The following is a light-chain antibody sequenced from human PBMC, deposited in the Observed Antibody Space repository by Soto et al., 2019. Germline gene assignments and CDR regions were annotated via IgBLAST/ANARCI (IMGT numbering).Light chain of an antibody. V-gene: IGLV2-14*01. CDR2: DVS. Sequence: QSALTQPASVSGSPGQSITISCTGTSSDVGGYNYVSWYQQHPGKAPKLMIYDVSNRPSGVSNRFSGSKSGNTAYLTISGLQAEDVADYYCSSYTSSILFGGGTKLNVL. CDR3: SSYTSSIL. CDR1: SSDVGGYNY. J-gene: IGLJ2*01.